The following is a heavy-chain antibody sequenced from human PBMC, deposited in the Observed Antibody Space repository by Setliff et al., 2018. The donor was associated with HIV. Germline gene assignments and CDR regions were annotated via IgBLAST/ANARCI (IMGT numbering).Heavy chain of an antibody. Sequence: ASVKVSCKASGYTFSDYFIHWVRQAPGQALEWMGRINPNSGVTTYAQNFQGRVAMTRDTSINTSYLELTRLRSDDTAVYYCASTDRLVFDYWGRGILVTVSS. CDR3: ASTDRLVFDY. CDR2: INPNSGVT. CDR1: GYTFSDYF. V-gene: IGHV1-2*06. J-gene: IGHJ4*02. D-gene: IGHD4-17*01.